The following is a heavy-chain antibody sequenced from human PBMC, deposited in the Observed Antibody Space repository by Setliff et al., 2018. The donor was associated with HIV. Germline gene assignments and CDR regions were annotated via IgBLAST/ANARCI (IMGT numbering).Heavy chain of an antibody. V-gene: IGHV4-61*02. Sequence: SETLSLTCTVSGGSISSGNYYWSWIRQPAGKGLEWIGRIYINGSTTYSPSLKSRVTISVDTSKNRFSLKLRFVTAADTAVYFCVSQYGSGSYLNYWSQGTLVTVSS. CDR1: GGSISSGNYY. D-gene: IGHD3-10*01. CDR2: IYINGST. CDR3: VSQYGSGSYLNY. J-gene: IGHJ4*02.